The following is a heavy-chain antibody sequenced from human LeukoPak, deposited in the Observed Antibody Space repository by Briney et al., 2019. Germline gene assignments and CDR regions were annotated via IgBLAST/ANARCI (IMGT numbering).Heavy chain of an antibody. CDR3: ARTPVYYYYMDV. CDR2: INPNSGGT. J-gene: IGHJ6*03. V-gene: IGHV1-2*02. CDR1: GYTFTDYY. Sequence: GASVKVSCKASGYTFTDYYMHWVRQAPGQGLEWMGWINPNSGGTNYAQKLQGRVTMTTDTSTSTAYMELRSLRSDDTAVYYCARTPVYYYYMDVWGKGTTVTISS.